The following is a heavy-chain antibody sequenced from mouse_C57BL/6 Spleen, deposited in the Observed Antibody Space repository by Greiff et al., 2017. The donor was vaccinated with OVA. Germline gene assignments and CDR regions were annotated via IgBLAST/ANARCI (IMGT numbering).Heavy chain of an antibody. CDR2: IYPGDGDT. Sequence: QVHVKQSGAELVKPGASVKISCKASGYAFSSYWMNWVKQRPGKGLEWIGQIYPGDGDTNYNGKFKGKATLTADKSSSTAYMQLSSLTSEDSAVYFCARDGIDSNNYWGQGTTLTVSS. V-gene: IGHV1-80*01. CDR3: ARDGIDSNNY. D-gene: IGHD2-5*01. CDR1: GYAFSSYW. J-gene: IGHJ2*01.